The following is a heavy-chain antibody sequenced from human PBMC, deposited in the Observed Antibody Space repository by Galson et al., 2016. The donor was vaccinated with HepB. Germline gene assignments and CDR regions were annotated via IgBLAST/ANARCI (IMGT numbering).Heavy chain of an antibody. V-gene: IGHV3-48*01. J-gene: IGHJ4*02. CDR2: ISSGSGTT. CDR1: GFTFSPYG. D-gene: IGHD1-26*01. Sequence: SLRLSCAASGFTFSPYGMNWVRQAPGKGLEWVSYISSGSGTTYYADSVKGRFTISRDNAKQSLYLQMNSLRPEDTAMYYCAKPPADRRWDLLPGDYWGQGILVTVSS. CDR3: AKPPADRRWDLLPGDY.